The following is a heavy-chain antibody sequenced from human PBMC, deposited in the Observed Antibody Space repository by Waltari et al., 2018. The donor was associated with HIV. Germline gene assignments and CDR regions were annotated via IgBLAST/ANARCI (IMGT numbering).Heavy chain of an antibody. CDR3: ARADFWSGYYFAFDI. CDR2: MYYTGTT. J-gene: IGHJ3*02. Sequence: QVHLQESGPGLVKPSQTLSLTCTVSGGTITGGDLYWSWIRQPPGKGLELIGNMYYTGTTYYNPSLESRVTISLETSNNQFSLRQNSVTAADTAVYYCARADFWSGYYFAFDIWGQGTMVTVSS. CDR1: GGTITGGDLY. D-gene: IGHD3-3*01. V-gene: IGHV4-30-4*08.